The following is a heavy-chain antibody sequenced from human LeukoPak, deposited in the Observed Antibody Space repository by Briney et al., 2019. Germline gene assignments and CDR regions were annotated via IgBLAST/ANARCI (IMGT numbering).Heavy chain of an antibody. D-gene: IGHD3-10*01. Sequence: GGSLRLSCAASGFTFSSYWMNWARQAPGKGLEWVASINHNGNVNYYVDSVKGRFTISRDNAKNSLYLQMNSLRAEDTAVYYCAKGGSGYAFDIWGQGTMVTVSS. CDR3: AKGGSGYAFDI. CDR1: GFTFSSYW. CDR2: INHNGNVN. J-gene: IGHJ3*02. V-gene: IGHV3-7*01.